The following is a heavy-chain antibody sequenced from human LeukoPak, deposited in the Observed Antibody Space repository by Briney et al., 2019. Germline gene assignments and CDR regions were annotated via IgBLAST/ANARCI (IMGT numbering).Heavy chain of an antibody. CDR3: ARPGDHY. J-gene: IGHJ4*02. Sequence: SETLSLTCPVSGGSISSSSYYWGWLRQPRGRGLEWIGSIYYSGSPYYNPSLKSRVTISVDTSKNQSSLKLSSVTAADTAVYYCARPGDHYWGQGTLVTVSS. CDR2: IYYSGSP. CDR1: GGSISSSSYY. D-gene: IGHD3-10*01. V-gene: IGHV4-39*01.